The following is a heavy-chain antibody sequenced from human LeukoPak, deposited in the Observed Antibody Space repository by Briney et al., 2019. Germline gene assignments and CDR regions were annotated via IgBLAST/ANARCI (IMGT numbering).Heavy chain of an antibody. J-gene: IGHJ4*02. CDR3: ARSDYDTYYFDY. V-gene: IGHV3-30-3*01. D-gene: IGHD5-12*01. CDR1: GFTFGSIA. CDR2: ISYDASNK. Sequence: GGSLRLSCAASGFTFGSIAMHWVRQAPGKGLEWVAVISYDASNKNYADSVKGRFTISRDNSRNTLYLQMNSLRPEDTAVYYCARSDYDTYYFDYWGQGTLVTVSS.